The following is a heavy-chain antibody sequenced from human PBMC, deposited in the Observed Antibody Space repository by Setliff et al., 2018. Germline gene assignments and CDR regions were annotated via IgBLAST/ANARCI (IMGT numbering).Heavy chain of an antibody. CDR1: GGSISSSNW. D-gene: IGHD2-8*02. V-gene: IGHV4-4*02. J-gene: IGHJ4*02. CDR2: IYHSGST. CDR3: TVYNTGSSKDHY. Sequence: SETLSLTCAVSGGSISSSNWWSWVRQPPGKGLEWIGEIYHSGSTNYNPSLKSRVTISVDKSKNQFSLKLSSVTAADTALYYCTVYNTGSSKDHYWGQGTPVTVLL.